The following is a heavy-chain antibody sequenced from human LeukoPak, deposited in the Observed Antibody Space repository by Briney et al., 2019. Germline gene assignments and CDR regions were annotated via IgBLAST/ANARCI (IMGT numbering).Heavy chain of an antibody. CDR3: ARERIVGAMDY. Sequence: GASVKVSCKASGYTFTSYGISWVRQAPGQGLEWMGGIIPIFGTANYAQKFQGRVTITTDESTSTAYMELSSLRSEDTAVYYCARERIVGAMDYWGQGTLVTVSS. J-gene: IGHJ4*02. D-gene: IGHD1-26*01. CDR1: GYTFTSYG. V-gene: IGHV1-69*05. CDR2: IIPIFGTA.